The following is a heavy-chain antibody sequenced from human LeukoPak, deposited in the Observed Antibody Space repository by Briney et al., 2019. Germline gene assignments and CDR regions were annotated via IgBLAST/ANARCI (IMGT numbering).Heavy chain of an antibody. CDR2: INPSGGST. CDR1: GYTFNDYY. V-gene: IGHV1-46*02. CDR3: ARDRRYDSSGYSLDY. D-gene: IGHD3-22*01. Sequence: GASVKVSCKASGYTFNDYYIRWVRQAPGQGLEWMGIINPSGGSTNYAQKFQGRVTMTRDTSTSTVYMELSSLRSEDTAVYYCARDRRYDSSGYSLDYWGRGTLVTVSS. J-gene: IGHJ4*02.